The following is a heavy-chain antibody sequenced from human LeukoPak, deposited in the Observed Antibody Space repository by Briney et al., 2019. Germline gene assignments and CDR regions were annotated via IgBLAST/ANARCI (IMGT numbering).Heavy chain of an antibody. CDR3: ATLGLLRGAGFNLATHFDF. Sequence: TSETLSLTCSVPGVSISNNYFYWAWIRQPPGKGLELIGFVHYSGSSFYNSSLKSRVTVSADTSRNQFSLSLTSVTAADTAMYYCATLGLLRGAGFNLATHFDFWGQGTLVGVST. J-gene: IGHJ4*02. CDR1: GVSISNNYFY. D-gene: IGHD1-26*01. CDR2: VHYSGSS. V-gene: IGHV4-39*01.